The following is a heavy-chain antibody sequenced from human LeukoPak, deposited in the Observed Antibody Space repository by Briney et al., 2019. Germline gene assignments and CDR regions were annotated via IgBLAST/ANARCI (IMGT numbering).Heavy chain of an antibody. Sequence: GGSLRLSCAASGFTFSSYAMHWVRQAPGKGLEWVAVISYDGSNKYYADSVKGRFTISRDNSKNTLYLQMISLRAEDTVVYYCARDNGLWSQRGRFDYWGQGTLVTVSS. D-gene: IGHD5-18*01. CDR3: ARDNGLWSQRGRFDY. CDR2: ISYDGSNK. V-gene: IGHV3-30-3*01. J-gene: IGHJ4*02. CDR1: GFTFSSYA.